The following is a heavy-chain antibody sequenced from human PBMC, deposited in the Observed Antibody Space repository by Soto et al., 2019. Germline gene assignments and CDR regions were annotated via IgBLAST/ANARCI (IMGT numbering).Heavy chain of an antibody. CDR3: AYPPHGSGSSSGGGQFDGSFDP. V-gene: IGHV1-69*13. CDR2: IIPIFGTA. J-gene: IGHJ5*02. CDR1: GGTFSSYA. D-gene: IGHD3-10*01. Sequence: GASVKISCKASGGTFSSYAISWVRQAPGQGLEWMGGIIPIFGTANYAQKFQGRVTITADESTSTAYMELSSLRSEDTAVYYCAYPPHGSGSSSGGGQFDGSFDPWGQGTLVTVSS.